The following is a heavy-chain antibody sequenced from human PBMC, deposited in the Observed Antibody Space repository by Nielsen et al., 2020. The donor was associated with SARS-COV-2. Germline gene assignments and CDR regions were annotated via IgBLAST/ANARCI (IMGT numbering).Heavy chain of an antibody. V-gene: IGHV3-21*01. J-gene: IGHJ3*02. CDR3: ATLPRGVILQLDAFDI. CDR1: GFTFTNAW. D-gene: IGHD3-10*01. CDR2: ISSSSSYI. Sequence: GESLKISCAASGFTFTNAWMSWVRQAPGKGLEWVSSISSSSSYIYYADSVKGRFTISRDNAKNSLYLQMNSLRAEDTAVYYCATLPRGVILQLDAFDIWGQGTMVTVSS.